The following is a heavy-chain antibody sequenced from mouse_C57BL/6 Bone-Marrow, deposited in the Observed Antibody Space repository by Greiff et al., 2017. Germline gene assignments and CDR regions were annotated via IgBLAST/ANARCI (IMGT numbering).Heavy chain of an antibody. CDR1: GFSLSTFGMG. CDR3: ARTEGGSFDY. V-gene: IGHV8-8*01. CDR2: IWWDDDK. Sequence: QVTLQVSGPGILQPSQTLSLTCSFSGFSLSTFGMGVGWIRQPSGEGLEWLAHIWWDDDKYYNPALKSRLTISKDTSKNQVVLQIANVDAADTATYYCARTEGGSFDYWGQGTTLTDSS. J-gene: IGHJ2*01.